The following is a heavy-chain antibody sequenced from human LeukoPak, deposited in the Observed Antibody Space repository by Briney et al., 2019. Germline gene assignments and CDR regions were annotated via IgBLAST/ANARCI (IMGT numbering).Heavy chain of an antibody. CDR3: ARGGASSEWFDP. CDR2: IHSSGTT. CDR1: GDSISAYY. D-gene: IGHD6-25*01. V-gene: IGHV4-59*01. J-gene: IGHJ5*02. Sequence: KASETLSLTCTVSGDSISAYYWSWIRQTPGKGLEWIAFIHSSGTTNYNPSLKSRVSISVDTSNNQFSLSVNSVTAADTAVYYCARGGASSEWFDPWGQGTLVTVSS.